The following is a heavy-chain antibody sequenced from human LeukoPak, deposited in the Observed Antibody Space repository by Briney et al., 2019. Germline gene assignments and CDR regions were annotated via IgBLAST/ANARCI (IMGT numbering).Heavy chain of an antibody. Sequence: ASVKVSCKASGYTFTGYYMHWVRQAPGQGLEWMGWINPNSGGTNYAQKFQGRVTMTRDTSISTAYMELSRLRSDDTAVYYCARVGGNRPSYNWFDPWGQGTLVTVSS. V-gene: IGHV1-2*02. J-gene: IGHJ5*02. CDR2: INPNSGGT. CDR1: GYTFTGYY. CDR3: ARVGGNRPSYNWFDP. D-gene: IGHD4-23*01.